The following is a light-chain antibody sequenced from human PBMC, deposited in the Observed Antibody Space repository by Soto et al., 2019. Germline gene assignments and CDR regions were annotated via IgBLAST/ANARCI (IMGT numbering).Light chain of an antibody. CDR3: QQYNSYPWT. CDR1: QSISSW. Sequence: DIQMTQSPSTLSASVGDRVTITCRASQSISSWLAWYQQKPGQAPKLLIYDASSLESRVPSRFSGSGSGTEFTLTLSSLQPDDFATYYCQQYNSYPWTCGQGTKVQI. CDR2: DAS. V-gene: IGKV1-5*01. J-gene: IGKJ1*01.